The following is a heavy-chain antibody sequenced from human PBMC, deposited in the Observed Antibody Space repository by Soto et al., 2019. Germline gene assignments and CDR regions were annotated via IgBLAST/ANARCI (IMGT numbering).Heavy chain of an antibody. D-gene: IGHD6-25*01. CDR3: ARYSSG. CDR2: ISYDGSNK. V-gene: IGHV3-30-3*01. Sequence: TGGSLRLSCAASGFTFSSYAMHWVRQAPGKGLEWVAVISYDGSNKYYADSVKGRFTISRDNSKNTLYLQMNSLRAEDTAVYYCARYSSGWGQGTLVTVSS. CDR1: GFTFSSYA. J-gene: IGHJ4*02.